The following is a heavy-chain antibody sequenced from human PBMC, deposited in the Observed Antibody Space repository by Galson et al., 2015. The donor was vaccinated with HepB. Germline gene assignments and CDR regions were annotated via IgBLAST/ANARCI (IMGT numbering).Heavy chain of an antibody. CDR3: AKLYDILTGYYPTWFDY. CDR1: GFTFSSYA. D-gene: IGHD3-9*01. CDR2: ISGSGGST. Sequence: SLRLSCAASGFTFSSYAMSWVRQAPGKGLEWVSAISGSGGSTYYADSVKGRFTISRDNSKNTLYLQMNSLRAEDTAVYYCAKLYDILTGYYPTWFDYWGQGTLVTVSS. J-gene: IGHJ4*02. V-gene: IGHV3-23*01.